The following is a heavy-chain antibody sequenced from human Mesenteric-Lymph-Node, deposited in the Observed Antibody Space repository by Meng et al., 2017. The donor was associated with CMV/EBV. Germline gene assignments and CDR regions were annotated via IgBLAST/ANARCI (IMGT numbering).Heavy chain of an antibody. V-gene: IGHV3-15*01. D-gene: IGHD3-3*01. CDR3: TTLSTSYYDFWSGYDY. J-gene: IGHJ4*02. Sequence: TCSNAWMSWVRQAPGKGLEWVGRIKSKTDGGTTDYAAPVKGRFTISRDDSKNTLYLQMNSLKTEDTAVYYCTTLSTSYYDFWSGYDYWGQGTLVTVSS. CDR1: TCSNAW. CDR2: IKSKTDGGTT.